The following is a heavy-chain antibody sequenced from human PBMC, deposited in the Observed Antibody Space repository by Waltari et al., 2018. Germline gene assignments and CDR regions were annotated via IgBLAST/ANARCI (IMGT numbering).Heavy chain of an antibody. Sequence: QGRLVESGGGVVQPGWSLTLSCEVSGISVSSYAMHWVRQAPGKGLEWVAVISFDGNDIYFADSVKGRFTITRDNSKSTLYLQMDSLTPEDTAIYYCTRDGHSYFYGSWSDYWGQGALVTVSS. D-gene: IGHD3-10*01. V-gene: IGHV3-30*17. CDR3: TRDGHSYFYGSWSDY. J-gene: IGHJ4*02. CDR2: ISFDGNDI. CDR1: GISVSSYA.